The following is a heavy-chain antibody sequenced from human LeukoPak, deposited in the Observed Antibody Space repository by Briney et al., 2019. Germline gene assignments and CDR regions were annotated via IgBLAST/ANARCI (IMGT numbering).Heavy chain of an antibody. CDR1: GYTFTSYT. CDR3: ARGAKFRSYGSGTYYTSLPFDP. Sequence: ASVKVSFKASGYTFTSYTMHWARQAPGQRLEWMGWINTGNGNTKYSQEFQGRVTITRDTSASTAYMELSSLRSEDMAVYYCARGAKFRSYGSGTYYTSLPFDPWGQGTLVTVSS. CDR2: INTGNGNT. V-gene: IGHV1-3*03. J-gene: IGHJ5*02. D-gene: IGHD3-10*01.